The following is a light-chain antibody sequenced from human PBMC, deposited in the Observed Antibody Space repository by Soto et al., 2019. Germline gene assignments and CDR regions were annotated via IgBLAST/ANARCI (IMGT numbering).Light chain of an antibody. CDR3: QQRNDWTRT. CDR1: QGFXNY. J-gene: IGKJ5*01. V-gene: IGKV3-11*01. CDR2: DAS. Sequence: EIVLTQWAATLSLSPGESATLSCRASQGFXNYLFWYQQKPGQAPRVLXYDASYRATGIPARLSGSGSGTDFTLTISSLEPEYFAAYYCQQRNDWTRTFGQGTRLEIK.